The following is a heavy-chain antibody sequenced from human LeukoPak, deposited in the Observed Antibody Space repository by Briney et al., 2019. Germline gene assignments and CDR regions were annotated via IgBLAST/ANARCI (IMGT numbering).Heavy chain of an antibody. CDR3: ARVRFGPGGELFDY. CDR1: GGSISPYY. D-gene: IGHD3-3*01. Sequence: SETLSLTCTVSGGSISPYYWSWIRPPAGKGLEWIGRVYTSGTTNYDPSLKSRATMSVDASKNQFSLKLASVTDADTAVYFCARVRFGPGGELFDYWGQGTLVTVSS. J-gene: IGHJ4*02. CDR2: VYTSGTT. V-gene: IGHV4-4*07.